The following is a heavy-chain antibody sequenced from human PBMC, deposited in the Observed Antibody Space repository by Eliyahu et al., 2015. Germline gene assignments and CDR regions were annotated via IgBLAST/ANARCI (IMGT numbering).Heavy chain of an antibody. CDR3: AAGYSSSWYPFLGAFDI. V-gene: IGHV3-9*01. CDR1: GFTFDXYX. Sequence: EVQLVESGGGLVQPGRSLRLSCAAXGFTFDXYXMHWVRQAPGKGLEWVSGISWNSGSIGYADSVKGRFTISRDNAKNSLYLQMNSLRAEDTALYYCAAGYSSSWYPFLGAFDIWGQGTMVTVSS. J-gene: IGHJ3*02. CDR2: ISWNSGSI. D-gene: IGHD6-13*01.